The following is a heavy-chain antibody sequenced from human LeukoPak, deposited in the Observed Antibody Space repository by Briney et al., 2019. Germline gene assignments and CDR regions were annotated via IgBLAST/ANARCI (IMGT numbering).Heavy chain of an antibody. CDR1: GFNFHEFY. J-gene: IGHJ5*02. CDR3: AREAVAGAFDL. V-gene: IGHV3-11*01. CDR2: IGGSDNIV. Sequence: GGSLRLSCATAGFNFHEFYMSWIRQAPGKGLEWVADIGGSDNIVSYGESVRGRFAISRDFATDSLYLQMDSLRAEDTAVYYCAREAVAGAFDLWGQGTLVTVSS. D-gene: IGHD6-19*01.